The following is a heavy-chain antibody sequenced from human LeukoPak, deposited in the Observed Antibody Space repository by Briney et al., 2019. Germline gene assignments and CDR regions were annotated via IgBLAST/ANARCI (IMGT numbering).Heavy chain of an antibody. V-gene: IGHV3-7*05. CDR1: GFTFSRYW. Sequence: GGCLRLSCAASGFTFSRYWMCWVRQIPGKGLEWVANIYQEGSEIHYVDSVKGRFTISRENSKSTRFLQMNSLRAEAPAVYYCARFSGLGSNWGRDSWGQGTLVTV. CDR3: ARFSGLGSNWGRDS. J-gene: IGHJ4*02. D-gene: IGHD7-27*01. CDR2: IYQEGSEI.